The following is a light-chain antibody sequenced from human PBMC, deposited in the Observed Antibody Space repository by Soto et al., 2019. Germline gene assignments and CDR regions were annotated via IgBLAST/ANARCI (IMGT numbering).Light chain of an antibody. J-gene: IGLJ1*01. V-gene: IGLV2-8*01. CDR1: SSDVGAYNY. Sequence: QSALTQPPSASGSPAQSVTISCTGTSSDVGAYNYVSWYQQHPGKAPKVMIYEVSKRPSGVPDRFSGSKSGNTASLTVPGLQAEDEAEYYSSSHAGTNRVCATGTKGTVL. CDR2: EVS. CDR3: SSHAGTNRV.